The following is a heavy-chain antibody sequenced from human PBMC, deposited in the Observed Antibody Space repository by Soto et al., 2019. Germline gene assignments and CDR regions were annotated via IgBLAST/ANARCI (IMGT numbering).Heavy chain of an antibody. Sequence: QAGGSLRLSCAASGFSFSSYSMSWIRQAPGKGLEWLAHIHENGHFKFYVDSVKGRFTISRDDASNSLYLQMNSLRAEDTAMYYCARDEGVPINYRFDYWGQGTLVTVSS. CDR3: ARDEGVPINYRFDY. V-gene: IGHV3-7*03. J-gene: IGHJ4*02. D-gene: IGHD4-4*01. CDR1: GFSFSSYS. CDR2: IHENGHFK.